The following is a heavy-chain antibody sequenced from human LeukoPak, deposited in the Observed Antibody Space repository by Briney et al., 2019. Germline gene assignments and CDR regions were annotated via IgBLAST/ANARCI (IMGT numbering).Heavy chain of an antibody. D-gene: IGHD3-16*01. J-gene: IGHJ4*02. CDR2: IYYSGST. CDR3: ARVITVRGVIFDY. Sequence: SETLSLTCTVSGGSISSYYWSWIRQPPGKGLEWIGYIYYSGSTNYNPSLKSRVTISVDTSKNQFSLKLSSVTAADTAVYYCARVITVRGVIFDYWGQGTLVTVSS. CDR1: GGSISSYY. V-gene: IGHV4-59*01.